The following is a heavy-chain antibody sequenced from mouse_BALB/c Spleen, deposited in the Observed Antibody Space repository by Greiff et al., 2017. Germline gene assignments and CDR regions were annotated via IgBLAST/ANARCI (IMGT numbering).Heavy chain of an antibody. D-gene: IGHD2-4*01. V-gene: IGHV2-4-1*01. J-gene: IGHJ3*01. CDR2: IWSGGST. Sequence: VKLQQSGPGLVQPSQSLSITCTVSGFSLTSYGVHWVRQSPGKGLEWLGVIWSGGSTDYNAAFISRLSISKDNSKSQVFFKMNSLQADDTAIYYCAREDLITTGFAYWGQGTLVTVSA. CDR3: AREDLITTGFAY. CDR1: GFSLTSYG.